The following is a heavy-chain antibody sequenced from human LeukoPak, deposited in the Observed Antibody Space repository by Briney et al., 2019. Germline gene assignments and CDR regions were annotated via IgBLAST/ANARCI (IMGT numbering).Heavy chain of an antibody. V-gene: IGHV1-46*01. CDR1: GYTFTSYY. CDR3: ARDSYYSSSSLGFDY. CDR2: INPSGGST. J-gene: IGHJ4*02. Sequence: ASVKVSCKASGYTFTSYYMHWVRQAPGQGLEWLGIINPSGGSTSYAQKFQGRVTMTRDMSTSTVYMELSSLRSEDTDVYYCARDSYYSSSSLGFDYWGQGTLVTVSS. D-gene: IGHD6-6*01.